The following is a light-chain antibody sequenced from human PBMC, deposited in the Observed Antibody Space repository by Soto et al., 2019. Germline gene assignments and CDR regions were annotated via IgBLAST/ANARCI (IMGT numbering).Light chain of an antibody. Sequence: SVLTQPASVSGSPGQSITISCTGTSSDIGPYKYVSWYQQRPAKAPKLMIYDVSIRPSGVSSRFSGSKSGNTASLTISGLQADDEADYYCSSYTTSSTVVFGGGTKVTVL. V-gene: IGLV2-14*01. J-gene: IGLJ3*02. CDR1: SSDIGPYKY. CDR2: DVS. CDR3: SSYTTSSTVV.